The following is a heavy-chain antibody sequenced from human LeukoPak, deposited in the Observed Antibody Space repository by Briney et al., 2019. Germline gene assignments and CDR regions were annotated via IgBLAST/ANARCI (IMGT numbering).Heavy chain of an antibody. CDR1: GGTFSSYA. J-gene: IGHJ4*02. CDR3: ARAYYDSSGYYSPGYFDY. CDR2: IIPIFGTA. D-gene: IGHD3-22*01. Sequence: GASVKVSCKASGGTFSSYAISWVRQASGHGLEWMGGIIPIFGTANYAQKFQGRVTITTDESTSTAYMELSSLRSVDTAVYYCARAYYDSSGYYSPGYFDYWGQGTLVTVSS. V-gene: IGHV1-69*05.